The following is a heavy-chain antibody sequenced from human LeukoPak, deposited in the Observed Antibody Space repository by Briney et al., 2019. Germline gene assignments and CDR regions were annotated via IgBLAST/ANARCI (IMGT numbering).Heavy chain of an antibody. D-gene: IGHD6-19*01. J-gene: IGHJ5*02. V-gene: IGHV3-23*01. Sequence: GGSLRLSCAASGFTFSSYAMSWVRQAPGKGLEWVSAISGSGGSTYYADSVKGRFTISRDNSKDTLYLEMDSLRTEDTAVYYCAKDWGSSGWYNYFDPWGQGTLVTVSS. CDR3: AKDWGSSGWYNYFDP. CDR2: ISGSGGST. CDR1: GFTFSSYA.